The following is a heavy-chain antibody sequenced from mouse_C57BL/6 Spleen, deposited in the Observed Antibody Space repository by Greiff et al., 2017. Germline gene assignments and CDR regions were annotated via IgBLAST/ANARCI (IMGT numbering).Heavy chain of an antibody. CDR2: IRNKANGYTT. Sequence: EVQLVESGGGLVQPGGSLSLSCAASGFTFTDYYMSWVRQPPGKALEWLGFIRNKANGYTTEYSASVKGRFTISRDNSQSVLYLQMNALRAEDSATYYCARWGAFDYDAWFAYWGQGTLVTVSA. V-gene: IGHV7-3*01. CDR3: ARWGAFDYDAWFAY. CDR1: GFTFTDYY. J-gene: IGHJ3*01. D-gene: IGHD2-4*01.